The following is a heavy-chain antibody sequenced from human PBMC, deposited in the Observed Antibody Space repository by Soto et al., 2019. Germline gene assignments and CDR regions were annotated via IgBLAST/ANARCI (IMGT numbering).Heavy chain of an antibody. CDR2: IWHDGSQK. CDR3: AREEGVVATAFAY. CDR1: GFAFRSYG. J-gene: IGHJ4*02. V-gene: IGHV3-33*01. D-gene: IGHD2-15*01. Sequence: QVHLVESGGGVVQTGRSLRLSCEASGFAFRSYGMHWVRQAPGKGLEWVSLIWHDGSQKYYADSVKGRFTISRDNSKNTLHLQMSSLRAEDTAVYYCAREEGVVATAFAYWGQGTLVTVSS.